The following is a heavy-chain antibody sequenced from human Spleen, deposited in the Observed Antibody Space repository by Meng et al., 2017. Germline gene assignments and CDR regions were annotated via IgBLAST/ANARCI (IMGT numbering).Heavy chain of an antibody. Sequence: SETLSLTCTVSGGSMSAYYWSWIRQPPGKGLDYVGYVYQSGSTNYNPSLKSRVTISLDMSNNQFSLRLRSVSAADTAVYYCARYKGFSIFGGVPAWFDPWGQGTLVTVSS. CDR1: GGSMSAYY. J-gene: IGHJ5*02. V-gene: IGHV4-59*01. CDR3: ARYKGFSIFGGVPAWFDP. CDR2: VYQSGST. D-gene: IGHD3-16*01.